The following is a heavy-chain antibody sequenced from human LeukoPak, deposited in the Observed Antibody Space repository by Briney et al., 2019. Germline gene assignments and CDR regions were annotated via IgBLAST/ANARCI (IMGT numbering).Heavy chain of an antibody. CDR2: IIGSCGRT. CDR1: GFTFSSYA. CDR3: AKEGSSWYGSMEVPVGWFDP. Sequence: GGSLRLSCAASGFTFSSYAMSLVRQAPGKGLGVDSAIIGSCGRTYYQHSVKGRFTISRDNSKHTLYLQITSLRAEDPAVYCCAKEGSSWYGSMEVPVGWFDPWGQATLVTVSS. D-gene: IGHD6-13*01. V-gene: IGHV3-23*01. J-gene: IGHJ5*02.